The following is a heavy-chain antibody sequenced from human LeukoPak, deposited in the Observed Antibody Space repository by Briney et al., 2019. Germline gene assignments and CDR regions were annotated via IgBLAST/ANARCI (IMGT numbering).Heavy chain of an antibody. V-gene: IGHV3-21*01. D-gene: IGHD1-26*01. CDR3: ARDVGASAPDAFDI. Sequence: GGSLRLSCAASGFTFSSYSMNWVRQAPWKGLEWVSSISTNSNYIHYADSVKGRFTISRDNAKNSLYLQMNSLRVEDTDVYYCARDVGASAPDAFDIWGQGTMVTVSS. CDR2: ISTNSNYI. CDR1: GFTFSSYS. J-gene: IGHJ3*02.